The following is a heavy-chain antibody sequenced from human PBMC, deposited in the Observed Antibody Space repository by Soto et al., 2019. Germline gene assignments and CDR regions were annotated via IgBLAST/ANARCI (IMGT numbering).Heavy chain of an antibody. CDR2: ISSGSSDT. CDR3: ARPILKSSTVFSY. V-gene: IGHV3-21*04. CDR1: GFTFSRVS. Sequence: GGSLRLSCEASGFTFSRVSMNWVRQVPGKGLEWVASISSGSSDTWYADSVKGRFIISRDNAQNTLYLQMNSLRAEDTAVYYCARPILKSSTVFSYWGQGTLVTVSS. D-gene: IGHD4-17*01. J-gene: IGHJ4*02.